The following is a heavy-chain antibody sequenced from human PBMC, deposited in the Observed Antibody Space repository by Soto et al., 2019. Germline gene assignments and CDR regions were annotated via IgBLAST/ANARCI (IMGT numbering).Heavy chain of an antibody. D-gene: IGHD6-13*01. CDR3: VRELAAAVGNWFDP. Sequence: SETLSLTCTVSGGSISSYYWSWIRQPPGRGLEWIGYIYYSGSTNYNPSLKSRVTISVDTSKNQFSLKLSSVTAADTAVYYCVRELAAAVGNWFDPWGQGTLVTVSS. V-gene: IGHV4-59*01. J-gene: IGHJ5*02. CDR1: GGSISSYY. CDR2: IYYSGST.